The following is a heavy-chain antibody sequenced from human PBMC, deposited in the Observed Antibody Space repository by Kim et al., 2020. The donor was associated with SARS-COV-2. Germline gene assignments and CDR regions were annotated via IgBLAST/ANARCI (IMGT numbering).Heavy chain of an antibody. CDR1: GFIFANFP. CDR2: VSADGTKK. D-gene: IGHD6-19*01. V-gene: IGHV3-30*04. J-gene: IGHJ4*02. Sequence: GGSLRLSCAASGFIFANFPIHWVRQVPGKGLEWLAYVSADGTKKYYTDSVRGRFTMSRDNSKNTLHLEMNNLRPEDKALYYCARDCMWLVDYWGQGTLVT. CDR3: ARDCMWLVDY.